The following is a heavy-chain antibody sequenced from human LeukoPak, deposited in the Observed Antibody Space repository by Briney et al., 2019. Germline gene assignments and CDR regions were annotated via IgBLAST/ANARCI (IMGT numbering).Heavy chain of an antibody. D-gene: IGHD3-10*01. Sequence: EASVNVACKASGYTLTSYYMHWVRQAPGQSLEWMGIINPNGVSTSYAQKFEGRDTMNRDVSTSTVYMELRSLRSEDTAVYYCARGYGHRGRFDYWGQGTLVTVSS. CDR2: INPNGVST. CDR1: GYTLTSYY. CDR3: ARGYGHRGRFDY. V-gene: IGHV1-46*01. J-gene: IGHJ4*02.